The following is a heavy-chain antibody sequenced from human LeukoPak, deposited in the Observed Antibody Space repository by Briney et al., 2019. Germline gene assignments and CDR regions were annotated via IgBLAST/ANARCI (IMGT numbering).Heavy chain of an antibody. J-gene: IGHJ4*02. CDR1: GFTFSTYA. D-gene: IGHD2-2*03. Sequence: PGGSLRLSCAASGFTFSTYAVNWVRQAPGKGLEWVSGIYSGGTTYYADSVKGRVTISRDSSKNTLYLQMNSLRAEDTAVYYCARDRRDGYCLGHWGQGTLVTVSS. CDR3: ARDRRDGYCLGH. CDR2: IYSGGTT. V-gene: IGHV3-66*01.